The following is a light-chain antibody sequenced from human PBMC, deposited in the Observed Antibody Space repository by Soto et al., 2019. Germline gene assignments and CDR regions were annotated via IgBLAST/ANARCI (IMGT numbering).Light chain of an antibody. CDR2: GAS. V-gene: IGKV3-20*01. Sequence: TQSPSSLSASVGDRVTITCRASQGISNYLAWYQQKPGQAPRLLIYGASSRATGIPDRFSGSGSGTDFTLTISRLEPEDFAVYYCQQYGTSRGTFGQGTKVEIK. CDR3: QQYGTSRGT. J-gene: IGKJ1*01. CDR1: QGISNY.